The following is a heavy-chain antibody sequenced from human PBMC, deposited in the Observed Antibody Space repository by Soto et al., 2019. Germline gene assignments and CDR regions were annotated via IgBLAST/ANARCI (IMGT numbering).Heavy chain of an antibody. V-gene: IGHV3-9*01. CDR2: ISWNSGSI. Sequence: GGSLRLSCAASGFTFDDYAMHWVRQAPGKGLEWVSGISWNSGSIGYADSVKGRFTISRDNAKNSLYLQMNSLRAEDTALYYCAKGSPIGYCSSTSCSFLPPPDYWGQGTLVTVSS. J-gene: IGHJ4*02. CDR1: GFTFDDYA. CDR3: AKGSPIGYCSSTSCSFLPPPDY. D-gene: IGHD2-2*01.